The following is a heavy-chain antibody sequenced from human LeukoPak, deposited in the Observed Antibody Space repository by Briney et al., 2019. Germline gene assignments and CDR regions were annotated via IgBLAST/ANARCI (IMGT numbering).Heavy chain of an antibody. J-gene: IGHJ4*02. Sequence: GGSLRLSCAASGFTFSNYELHWVRQAPGKGLEWVPYISESGSTTYYADSVKGRFTNSRDNAKNSLYLQMNSLRAEDTALYYCARDLYGDHAYDYWGQGTLVTVSS. CDR1: GFTFSNYE. V-gene: IGHV3-48*03. CDR3: ARDLYGDHAYDY. D-gene: IGHD4-17*01. CDR2: ISESGSTT.